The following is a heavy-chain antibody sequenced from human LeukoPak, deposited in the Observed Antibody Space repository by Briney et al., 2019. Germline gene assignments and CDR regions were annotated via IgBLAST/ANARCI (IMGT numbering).Heavy chain of an antibody. CDR3: ARDGKIAARPLDY. J-gene: IGHJ4*02. Sequence: SETLSVTCTVSGGSISSSSYYWGWIRQPPGKGLEWIGSIYYSGSTYYNPSLKSRVTISVDTSKNQFSLKLSSVTAADTAVYYCARDGKIAARPLDYWGQGTLVTVSS. V-gene: IGHV4-39*07. CDR1: GGSISSSSYY. CDR2: IYYSGST. D-gene: IGHD6-6*01.